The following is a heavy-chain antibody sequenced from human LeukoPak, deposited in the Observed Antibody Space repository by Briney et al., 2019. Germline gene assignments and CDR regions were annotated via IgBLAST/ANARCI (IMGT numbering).Heavy chain of an antibody. CDR2: INHSGST. D-gene: IGHD3-3*01. Sequence: SETLSLTCAVYGGSFSGYYWSWIRQPPGKGLEWIGEINHSGSTNHNPSLKSRVAISVDTSKNQFSLKLSSVTAADTAVYYCARGRYVSITIFGVPTRGKFDYWGQGTLVTVSS. V-gene: IGHV4-34*01. CDR1: GGSFSGYY. CDR3: ARGRYVSITIFGVPTRGKFDY. J-gene: IGHJ4*02.